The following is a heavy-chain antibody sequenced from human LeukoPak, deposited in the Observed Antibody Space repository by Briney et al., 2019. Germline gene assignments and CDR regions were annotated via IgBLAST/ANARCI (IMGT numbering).Heavy chain of an antibody. CDR2: ISAYNGNT. CDR1: GYTFTSYG. V-gene: IGHV1-18*01. CDR3: ARGPTRVKLFVVVTLDSGFDY. J-gene: IGHJ4*02. Sequence: GASVKVSCKASGYTFTSYGISWVRQAPGQGLEWMGWISAYNGNTNYAQKLQGRVTMTTDTSTSTAYMELRSLRSDDTAVYYCARGPTRVKLFVVVTLDSGFDYWGQGTLVTVSS. D-gene: IGHD2-21*02.